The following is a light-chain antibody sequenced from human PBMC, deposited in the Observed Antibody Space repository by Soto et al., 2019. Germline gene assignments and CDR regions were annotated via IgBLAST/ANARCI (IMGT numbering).Light chain of an antibody. CDR1: QGISSY. V-gene: IGKV1-9*01. CDR2: GAS. Sequence: DIQLTQSPSFLSASIGDRVTSTCRASQGISSYLAWYQQKPGKAPKLLIYGASTLQSGVPSRFGGSGSETEFTLTISSLQPEDFATYYCQQLNTYPYTFGQGTKLEIK. CDR3: QQLNTYPYT. J-gene: IGKJ2*01.